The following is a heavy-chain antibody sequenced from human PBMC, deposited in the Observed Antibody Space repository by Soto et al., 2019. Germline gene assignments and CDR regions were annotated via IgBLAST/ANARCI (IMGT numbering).Heavy chain of an antibody. CDR1: GYTFTGYY. J-gene: IGHJ6*03. V-gene: IGHV1-2*04. D-gene: IGHD2-2*01. CDR2: INPNSGGT. CDR3: ARSRYCSSTSCYVPDYYMDV. Sequence: QVQLVQSGAEVKKPGASVKVSCKASGYTFTGYYMHWVRQAPGQGLEWMGWINPNSGGTNYAQKFQGWVTMTRDPSISTAYMELSRLRSDDTAVYYCARSRYCSSTSCYVPDYYMDVWGKGTTVTVSS.